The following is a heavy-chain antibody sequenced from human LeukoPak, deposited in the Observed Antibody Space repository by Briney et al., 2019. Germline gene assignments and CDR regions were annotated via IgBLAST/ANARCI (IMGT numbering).Heavy chain of an antibody. CDR2: ISAYNGNT. Sequence: ASVEVSCKAPGYTFTSYGISWVRQAPGQGLEWMGWISAYNGNTNYAQKIQGRVTMTTDTSTSTAYRELRSLRSDDTAVYYCARLGGYSYGHLDYWGQGTLVTVSS. CDR1: GYTFTSYG. CDR3: ARLGGYSYGHLDY. V-gene: IGHV1-18*01. D-gene: IGHD5-18*01. J-gene: IGHJ4*02.